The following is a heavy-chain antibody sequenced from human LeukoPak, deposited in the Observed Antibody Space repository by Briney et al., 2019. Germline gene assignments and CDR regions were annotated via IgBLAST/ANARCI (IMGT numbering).Heavy chain of an antibody. Sequence: GESLKISCKGSGYSFTNYWIGWVRQMPGKGLEWVGIIYPGYSDTRYSPSFQGQVTISADKTSTPGYLQWSSLKASHTAMYYLATKNSYGYANYFAYCGQGTLVTAPS. CDR3: ATKNSYGYANYFAY. CDR2: IYPGYSDT. V-gene: IGHV5-51*01. CDR1: GYSFTNYW. J-gene: IGHJ4*02. D-gene: IGHD5-18*01.